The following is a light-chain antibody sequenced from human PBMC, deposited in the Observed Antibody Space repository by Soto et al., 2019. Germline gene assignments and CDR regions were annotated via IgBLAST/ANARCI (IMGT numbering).Light chain of an antibody. CDR1: QSVSSY. J-gene: IGKJ4*01. Sequence: EIVLTQSPATLSLSPGERATLSCRASQSVSSYLAWYQQKPGQAPRLLIYDASNRATGIPARFSGSGSGTDFTLTISSLAPEDFAVYYCQQRSNWLTFGGGTKAEIK. V-gene: IGKV3-11*01. CDR2: DAS. CDR3: QQRSNWLT.